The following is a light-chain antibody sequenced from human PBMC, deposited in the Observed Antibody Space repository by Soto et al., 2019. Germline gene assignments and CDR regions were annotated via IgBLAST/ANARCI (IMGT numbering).Light chain of an antibody. Sequence: DIQMTQSPSTLSASVGDRVTITCRASQSISSWLAWYQQKPGKAPKLLIYKAYSLESGVPSRFSGSGSATEFILTISSLQPDDSATYYCQQYNSYSYTFGQGTKLEVK. V-gene: IGKV1-5*03. CDR1: QSISSW. CDR2: KAY. CDR3: QQYNSYSYT. J-gene: IGKJ2*01.